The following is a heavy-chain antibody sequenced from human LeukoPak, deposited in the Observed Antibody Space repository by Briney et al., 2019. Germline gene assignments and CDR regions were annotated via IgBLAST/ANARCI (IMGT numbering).Heavy chain of an antibody. CDR1: GFTFRNYW. CDR3: AVATRSFLPDYC. CDR2: INQDGREK. D-gene: IGHD5-12*01. V-gene: IGHV3-7*01. Sequence: GGSLRLSCAASGFTFRNYWMSWVRQAPGKGLEWVAIINQDGREKHYVDSVKGRFTISRDNAKDSLYLQMNSLGAEDTALYYCAVATRSFLPDYCWGQGTLVTVSS. J-gene: IGHJ4*02.